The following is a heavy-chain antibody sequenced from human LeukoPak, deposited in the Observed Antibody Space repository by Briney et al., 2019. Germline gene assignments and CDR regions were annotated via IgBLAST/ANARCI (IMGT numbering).Heavy chain of an antibody. Sequence: GSLRLSCAASGFTFSSYAMHWVRQAPGKGLEWVAVISYDGSNKYYADSVKGRFTISRDNSKNTLYLQMNSLRAEDTAVYYCARGFSRGYYYGSGPNPGDAFDIWGQGTMVTVSS. CDR3: ARGFSRGYYYGSGPNPGDAFDI. J-gene: IGHJ3*02. V-gene: IGHV3-30-3*01. CDR2: ISYDGSNK. D-gene: IGHD3-10*01. CDR1: GFTFSSYA.